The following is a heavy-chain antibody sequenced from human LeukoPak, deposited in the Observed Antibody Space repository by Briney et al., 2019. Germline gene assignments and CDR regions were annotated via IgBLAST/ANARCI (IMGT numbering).Heavy chain of an antibody. CDR2: ISLDSGNT. CDR1: GYTFANYG. J-gene: IGHJ4*02. Sequence: ASVTVSCKASGYTFANYGINWVRQAPGQGLEWMGWISLDSGNTGYAQRVQGRVTLTTDTSTSTAYMELRSLRSDDTAVYFCARVTYLRPYQLDYWGQGTLVSISS. CDR3: ARVTYLRPYQLDY. D-gene: IGHD2-2*01. V-gene: IGHV1-18*01.